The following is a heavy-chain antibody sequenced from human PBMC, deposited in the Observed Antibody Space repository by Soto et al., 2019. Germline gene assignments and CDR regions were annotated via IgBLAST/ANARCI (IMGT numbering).Heavy chain of an antibody. D-gene: IGHD2-2*01. V-gene: IGHV5-51*01. CDR3: AKSDSSHTSRSLNGLHV. J-gene: IGHJ6*03. Sequence: GEDLKVSWKASGDIFSRLWIAWVRQVPEKGLEWMGTINLDDSDTTYSPSFQGQVTISADKSLNTAYLQWNSLKASDTAIFFCAKSDSSHTSRSLNGLHVWDKGPT. CDR2: INLDDSDT. CDR1: GDIFSRLW.